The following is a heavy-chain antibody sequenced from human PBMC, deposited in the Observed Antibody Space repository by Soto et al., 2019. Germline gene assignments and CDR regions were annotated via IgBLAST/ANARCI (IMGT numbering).Heavy chain of an antibody. D-gene: IGHD6-19*01. V-gene: IGHV4-39*01. CDR1: GGSISSSSYY. J-gene: IGHJ4*02. CDR3: GPRGTVADPRGY. CDR2: IYYSGST. Sequence: PSETLSLTCNVSGGSISSSSYYWGWIRQPPGKGLEWIGSIYYSGSTYYNPSLKSRVTISVDTSKNQFSLKLSSVTAADTAVYYCGPRGTVADPRGYWGQGTLVTVSS.